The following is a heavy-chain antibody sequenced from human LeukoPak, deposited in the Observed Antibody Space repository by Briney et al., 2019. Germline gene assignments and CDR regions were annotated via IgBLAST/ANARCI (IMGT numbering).Heavy chain of an antibody. Sequence: PGGSLRLSCVASGLTFSSFAMHWVRQAPGKGLESLAAISDNGGTTYYSKSVRGRFTISRDNSKNTLYLQMGSLRVEDMAVYYCARGRRSPGDANFDYWGQGTLVTVSS. CDR1: GLTFSSFA. J-gene: IGHJ4*02. V-gene: IGHV3-64*01. D-gene: IGHD7-27*01. CDR3: ARGRRSPGDANFDY. CDR2: ISDNGGTT.